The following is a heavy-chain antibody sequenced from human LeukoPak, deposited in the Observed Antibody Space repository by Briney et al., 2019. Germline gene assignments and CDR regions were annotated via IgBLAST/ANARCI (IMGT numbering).Heavy chain of an antibody. J-gene: IGHJ4*02. CDR2: ISDDGSRQ. CDR1: GFTFRSYA. V-gene: IGHV3-30*15. CDR3: AREQSGDGWSGFDY. Sequence: GGSLRLSCAASGFTFRSYAMHWVRQAPGKGLEWVVVISDDGSRQHYADFLEGRITISRDNSKNTVSLQMSSLRTEDTAVYFCAREQSGDGWSGFDYWGQGTLVTVSS. D-gene: IGHD6-19*01.